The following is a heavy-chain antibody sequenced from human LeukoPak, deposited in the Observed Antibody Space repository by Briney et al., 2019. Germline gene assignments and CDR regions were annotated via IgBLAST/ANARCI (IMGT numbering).Heavy chain of an antibody. J-gene: IGHJ4*02. D-gene: IGHD3-16*02. V-gene: IGHV4-59*01. Sequence: SETLSLTCTVSRGSITSYYWSWIRQPPGKGLEWIGYIYYSGSTNYNPSLKSRVTISVDTSRNQFSLKLSSVTAADTAVYYCARGGYDYVWGSYRFVDYWGQGTLVTVSS. CDR1: RGSITSYY. CDR2: IYYSGST. CDR3: ARGGYDYVWGSYRFVDY.